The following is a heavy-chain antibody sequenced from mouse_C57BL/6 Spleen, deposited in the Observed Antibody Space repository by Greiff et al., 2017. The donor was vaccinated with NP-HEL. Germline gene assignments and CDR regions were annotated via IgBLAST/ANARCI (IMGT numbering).Heavy chain of an antibody. CDR1: GYAFSSSW. J-gene: IGHJ1*03. CDR2: IYPGDGDT. V-gene: IGHV1-82*01. Sequence: VQGVESGPELVKPGASVKISCKASGYAFSSSWMNWVKQRPGKGLEWIGRIYPGDGDTNYNGKFKGKATLTADKSSSTAYMQLSSLTSEDSAVYFCASEMYFDVWGTGTTVTVSS. CDR3: ASEMYFDV.